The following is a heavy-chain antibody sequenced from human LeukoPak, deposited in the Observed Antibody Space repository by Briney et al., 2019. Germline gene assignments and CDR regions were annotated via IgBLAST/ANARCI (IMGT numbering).Heavy chain of an antibody. V-gene: IGHV3-23*01. D-gene: IGHD3-10*01. CDR2: ISGSGGST. CDR1: GFTFSSYA. Sequence: GGSLRLSCAASGFTFSSYAMSWVRQAPGKRLEWVSAISGSGGSTYYADSVKGRFTISRDNSKNTLYLQMNSLRAEDTAVYYCAKDLSAMVRGVPYNWFDPWGQGTLVTVSS. CDR3: AKDLSAMVRGVPYNWFDP. J-gene: IGHJ5*02.